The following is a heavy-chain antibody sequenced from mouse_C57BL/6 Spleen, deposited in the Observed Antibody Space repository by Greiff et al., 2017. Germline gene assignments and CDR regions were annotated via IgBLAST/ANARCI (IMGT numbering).Heavy chain of an antibody. J-gene: IGHJ3*01. D-gene: IGHD1-1*01. CDR3: TTGVITTVVGPFAY. CDR2: IDPEDGDT. V-gene: IGHV14-1*01. CDR1: GFNIKDYY. Sequence: VQLQQSGAELVRPGASVKLSCTASGFNIKDYYMHWVKQRPEQGLEWIGRIDPEDGDTEYAPKFQGKATMTADTSSNTAYLQLSSLTSEDTAVYYCTTGVITTVVGPFAYWGQGTLVTVSA.